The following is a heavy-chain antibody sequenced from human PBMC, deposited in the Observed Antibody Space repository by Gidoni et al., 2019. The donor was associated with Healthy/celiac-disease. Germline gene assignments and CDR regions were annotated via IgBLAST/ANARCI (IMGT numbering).Heavy chain of an antibody. J-gene: IGHJ4*02. D-gene: IGHD5-18*01. CDR2: IIPIFGTA. CDR1: GRSCSRYA. Sequence: QEKLVESGEEVRKPGYSVNHSGTDPGRSCSRYAISWVRQAPGQGVGWMGGIIPIFGTANYAQKFQGRVTISADDSTGPAYVELSSLSSEATAVYYCARVGIPPGAQFFDYWGQGTLVTVSS. CDR3: ARVGIPPGAQFFDY. V-gene: IGHV1-69*01.